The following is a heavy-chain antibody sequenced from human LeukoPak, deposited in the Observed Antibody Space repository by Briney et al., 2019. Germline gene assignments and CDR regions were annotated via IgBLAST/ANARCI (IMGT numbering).Heavy chain of an antibody. CDR1: GFSFGGHY. D-gene: IGHD6-13*01. J-gene: IGHJ4*02. CDR3: VRHAGTAGGQ. CDR2: ISGNGGDI. Sequence: GGSLRLSCAASGFSFGGHYMSWMRQAPGKGPEWTSYISGNGGDIAYADSVKGRFTISRDNAKNSLHLQMNSLRVEDTAVYHCVRHAGTAGGQWGQGTLIAVSS. V-gene: IGHV3-11*01.